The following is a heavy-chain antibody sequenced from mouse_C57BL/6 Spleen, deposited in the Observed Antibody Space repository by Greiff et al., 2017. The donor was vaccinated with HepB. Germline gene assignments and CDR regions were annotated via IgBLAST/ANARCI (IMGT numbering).Heavy chain of an antibody. CDR1: GFSLSTSGMG. CDR3: ARSGGQGFAY. D-gene: IGHD3-3*01. Sequence: QVTLKVCGPGILQSSQTLSLTCSFSGFSLSTSGMGVSWIRQPSGKGLEWLAHIYWDDDKRYNPSLKSRLTISKDTSRNQVFLKITSVDTADTATYYCARSGGQGFAYWGQGTLVTVSA. J-gene: IGHJ3*01. CDR2: IYWDDDK. V-gene: IGHV8-12*01.